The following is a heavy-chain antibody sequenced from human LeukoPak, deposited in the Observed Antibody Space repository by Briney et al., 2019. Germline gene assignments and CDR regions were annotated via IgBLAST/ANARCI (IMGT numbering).Heavy chain of an antibody. CDR3: ARGANYYDSSGYHYYYYYYMDV. J-gene: IGHJ6*03. Sequence: PSETLSLTCAVYGGSFRGYYWSWIRQPPGKGLEWIGEINHSGSTNYNPSLKSRVTISVDTSKNQFSLKLSSVTAADTAVYYCARGANYYDSSGYHYYYYYYMDVWGKGTTVTVSS. CDR2: INHSGST. D-gene: IGHD3-22*01. CDR1: GGSFRGYY. V-gene: IGHV4-34*01.